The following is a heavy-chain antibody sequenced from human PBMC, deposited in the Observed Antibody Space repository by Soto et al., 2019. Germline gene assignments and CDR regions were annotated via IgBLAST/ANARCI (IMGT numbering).Heavy chain of an antibody. V-gene: IGHV4-30-4*01. J-gene: IGHJ4*02. CDR2: IYYSGTT. CDR1: GGSISSDDHY. D-gene: IGHD6-13*01. CDR3: ATVRSRWNIDY. Sequence: QVQLQESGPGLVKPSQTLSLTCIVSGGSISSDDHYWSWIRQPPGKGLEWIGYIYYSGTTHSNPPLKSRLFISLVTSKNQFSLQLTSVTAADTAVYYCATVRSRWNIDYWGQGTLVTVSS.